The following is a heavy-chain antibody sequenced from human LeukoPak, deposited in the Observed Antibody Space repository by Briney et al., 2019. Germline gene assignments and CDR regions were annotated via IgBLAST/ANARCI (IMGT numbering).Heavy chain of an antibody. CDR2: ISAYNGNT. Sequence: ASVKVSCKASGYTFTSDGISWVRQAPGQGLEWMGRISAYNGNTNYAQKFQGRVTLTTDTSTSTAYMELKGLRSDDTAVYYCARVRIKAVTATWGQGTLVTVSS. J-gene: IGHJ4*02. CDR1: GYTFTSDG. V-gene: IGHV1-18*04. D-gene: IGHD2-21*02. CDR3: ARVRIKAVTAT.